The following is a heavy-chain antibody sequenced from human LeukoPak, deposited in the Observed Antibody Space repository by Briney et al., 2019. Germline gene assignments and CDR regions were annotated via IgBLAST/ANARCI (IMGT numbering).Heavy chain of an antibody. V-gene: IGHV3-23*01. CDR1: GFTFSKYA. D-gene: IGHD3-22*01. Sequence: GGSLRLSCAASGFTFSKYAMDWVRQAPGKGLEWVSAISGSGGSTYYADSVKGRFTISRDNSKNTLYLKMNSLRAEDTAIYYCAKGGYYYDSSELDYWGQGTLVTVSS. CDR2: ISGSGGST. J-gene: IGHJ4*02. CDR3: AKGGYYYDSSELDY.